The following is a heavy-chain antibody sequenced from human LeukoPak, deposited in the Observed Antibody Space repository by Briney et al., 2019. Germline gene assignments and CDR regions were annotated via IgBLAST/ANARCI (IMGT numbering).Heavy chain of an antibody. CDR2: IYHSGST. CDR3: ARGNDILTGFDY. Sequence: SQTLSLTCTVSGGSISSGGYSWSWIRQPPGKGLEWIGYIYHSGSTYYNPSLKSRVTISVDRPKNQFSLKLSSVTAADTAVYYCARGNDILTGFDYWGQGTLVTVSS. D-gene: IGHD3-9*01. CDR1: GGSISSGGYS. J-gene: IGHJ4*02. V-gene: IGHV4-30-2*01.